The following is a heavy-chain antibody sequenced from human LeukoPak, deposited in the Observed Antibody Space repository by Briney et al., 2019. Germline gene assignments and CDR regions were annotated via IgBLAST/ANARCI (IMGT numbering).Heavy chain of an antibody. CDR1: GFTFSSYS. Sequence: GGSLRLSCAASGFTFSSYSMNWVRQAPGKGLEWVAVISSDGSIKVYADSVKGRFTLSRDNSINTIDLQMNSLRAEDTAVYYCVKEYHSRGFGAYFDYWGQGTLVTVSS. D-gene: IGHD3-3*01. V-gene: IGHV3-30*18. CDR3: VKEYHSRGFGAYFDY. J-gene: IGHJ4*02. CDR2: ISSDGSIK.